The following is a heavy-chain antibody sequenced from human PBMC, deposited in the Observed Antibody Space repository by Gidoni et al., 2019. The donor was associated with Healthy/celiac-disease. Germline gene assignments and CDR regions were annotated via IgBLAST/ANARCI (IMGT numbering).Heavy chain of an antibody. CDR1: GYSIRSGYY. J-gene: IGHJ2*01. Sequence: QVQLQESGPGLVKPSETLSLTCTVSGYSIRSGYYLGWIRQPPGKGLEWIGSIYHSGSPYYNPSLKSRVTISVDTSKNQFSLKLSSVTAADTAVYYCASNLEYWYFDLWGRGTLVTVSS. CDR3: ASNLEYWYFDL. CDR2: IYHSGSP. V-gene: IGHV4-38-2*02.